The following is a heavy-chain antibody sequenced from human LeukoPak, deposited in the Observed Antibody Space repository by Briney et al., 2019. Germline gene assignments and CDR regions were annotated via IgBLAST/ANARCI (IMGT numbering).Heavy chain of an antibody. Sequence: GGSLRLSRTASGFTVTSNYMNWVRQAPGKGLEWVSVMYAGGDTYYADSVKGRFTISRDNSKNTLYLQMNSLRAEDTAVYYCAKGRGYSSGAFDYWGQGTLVTVSS. CDR2: MYAGGDT. D-gene: IGHD6-19*01. J-gene: IGHJ4*02. CDR3: AKGRGYSSGAFDY. CDR1: GFTVTSNY. V-gene: IGHV3-53*05.